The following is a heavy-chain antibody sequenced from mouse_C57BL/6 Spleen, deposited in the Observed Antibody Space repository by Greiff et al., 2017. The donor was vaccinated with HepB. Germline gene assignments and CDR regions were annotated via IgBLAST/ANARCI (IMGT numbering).Heavy chain of an antibody. CDR3: ASTHGSSYASFAY. Sequence: EVKLVESGGGLVKPGGSLKLSCAASGFTFSDYGMHWVRQAPEKGLEWVAYISSGSSTIYYADTVKGRFTISRDNAKHNLFLQMTSLRSEDTAMDDCASTHGSSYASFAYWGQGTLVTVSA. J-gene: IGHJ3*01. CDR2: ISSGSSTI. D-gene: IGHD1-1*01. CDR1: GFTFSDYG. V-gene: IGHV5-17*01.